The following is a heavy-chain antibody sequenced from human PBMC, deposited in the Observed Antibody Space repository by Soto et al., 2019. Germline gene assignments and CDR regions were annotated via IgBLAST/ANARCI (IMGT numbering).Heavy chain of an antibody. J-gene: IGHJ4*02. CDR2: INAGNGNT. V-gene: IGHV1-3*01. CDR1: GYTFTSYA. D-gene: IGHD1-26*01. CDR3: ARDVGATGD. Sequence: QVQLVQSGAEVKKPGGSVKVACKASGYTFTSYAMHWVRKAPGQRLEWMGWINAGNGNTKYSQKFQGRVTITRDTSARTAYMELSSLRSEATAVYYCARDVGATGDWGQGTLVTVSS.